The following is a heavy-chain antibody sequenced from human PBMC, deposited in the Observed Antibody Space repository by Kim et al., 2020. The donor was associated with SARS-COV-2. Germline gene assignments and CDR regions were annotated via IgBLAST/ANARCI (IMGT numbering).Heavy chain of an antibody. J-gene: IGHJ6*02. Sequence: GGSLRLSCAASGFTFSSYAMSWVRQAPGKGLEWVSAISGSGGSTYYADSVKGRFTISRDNSKNTLYLQMNSLRAEDTAVYYCANVDTAMVTLDYYYGMDVWGQGTTVTVSS. CDR3: ANVDTAMVTLDYYYGMDV. D-gene: IGHD5-18*01. CDR1: GFTFSSYA. V-gene: IGHV3-23*01. CDR2: ISGSGGST.